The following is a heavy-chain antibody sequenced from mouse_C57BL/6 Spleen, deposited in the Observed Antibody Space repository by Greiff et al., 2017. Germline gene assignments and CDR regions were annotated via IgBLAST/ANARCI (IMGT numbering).Heavy chain of an antibody. V-gene: IGHV1-5*01. CDR2: IYPGNSDT. D-gene: IGHD2-4*01. J-gene: IGHJ2*01. CDR3: TTYDYDGGVYYFDY. CDR1: GYTFTSYW. Sequence: VQLQQSGTVLARPGASVKMSCKTSGYTFTSYWMHWVKQRPGQGLEWIGAIYPGNSDTSYNQKFKGKAKLTAVTSASTAYMELSSLTNEDSAVYYCTTYDYDGGVYYFDYWGQGTTLTVSS.